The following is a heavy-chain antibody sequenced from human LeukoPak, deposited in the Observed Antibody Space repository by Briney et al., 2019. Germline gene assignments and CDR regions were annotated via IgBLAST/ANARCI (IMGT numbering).Heavy chain of an antibody. CDR2: IKSDGTGA. Sequence: GGSLRLSWAASGFSVSRYWMGWDRRAPGEGLVWVSRIKSDGTGATYADSVRGRFTMSRDNAENTVFLQMTSLRAEDTAVYYCATDQDGPNCYTDVSGKGTTVTPSS. CDR1: GFSVSRYW. CDR3: ATDQDGPNCYTDV. D-gene: IGHD2-2*02. V-gene: IGHV3-74*01. J-gene: IGHJ6*04.